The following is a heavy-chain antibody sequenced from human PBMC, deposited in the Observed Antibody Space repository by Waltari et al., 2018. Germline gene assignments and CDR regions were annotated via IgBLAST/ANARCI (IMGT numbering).Heavy chain of an antibody. D-gene: IGHD6-13*01. CDR2: IYYSGST. Sequence: QLQLQESGPGLVKPSETLSLTCTVSGGPISSSSYYWGWIRQPPGKGLEWIGSIYYSGSTYYNPSLKSRVTISVDTSKNQFSLKLSSVTAADTAVYYCARQVKSSSSPFDYWGQGTLVTVSS. CDR1: GGPISSSSYY. J-gene: IGHJ4*02. V-gene: IGHV4-39*01. CDR3: ARQVKSSSSPFDY.